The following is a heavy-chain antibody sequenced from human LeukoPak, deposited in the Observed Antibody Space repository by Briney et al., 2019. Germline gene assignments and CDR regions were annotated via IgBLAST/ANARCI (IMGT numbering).Heavy chain of an antibody. CDR3: ASSSNFYYYYMDV. Sequence: PSATLSLTCTVSGGSISSYFWTWIRQPAGKGLEWIGRIYGNGITNYNPSLKSRVTMSIDTSKKEFSLKLSSVTAADTAIYYCASSSNFYYYYMDVWGKGTTVTVSS. J-gene: IGHJ6*03. CDR1: GGSISSYF. V-gene: IGHV4-4*07. CDR2: IYGNGIT.